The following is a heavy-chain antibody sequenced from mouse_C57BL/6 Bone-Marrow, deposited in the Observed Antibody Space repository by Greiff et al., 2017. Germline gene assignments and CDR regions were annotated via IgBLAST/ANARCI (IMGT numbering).Heavy chain of an antibody. D-gene: IGHD1-1*01. Sequence: QVQLQQSGAELMKPGASVKLSCKATGYTFTGYWIEWVKQRPGHGLEWIGEILPGSGSTNYNEKFKGKATFTADTSSNTAYMQLSSLTTEDSAIYYCARYPLCYYGSSLYWYFDVWGTGTTVTVSS. CDR1: GYTFTGYW. CDR3: ARYPLCYYGSSLYWYFDV. CDR2: ILPGSGST. V-gene: IGHV1-9*01. J-gene: IGHJ1*03.